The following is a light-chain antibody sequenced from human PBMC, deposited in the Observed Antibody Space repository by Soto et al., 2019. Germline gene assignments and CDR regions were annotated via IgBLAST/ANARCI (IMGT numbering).Light chain of an antibody. CDR3: TSYVGSDIWV. CDR2: EVS. J-gene: IGLJ3*02. Sequence: QAVVTQPPSASGSPGQSVTISCTGTSSDVGAYKYVSWYQQYPGKAPKLMIYEVSKRPSGVPDRFSGSKSGNTASLTVSGLQAEYEADYYCTSYVGSDIWVFGGGTKLTVL. V-gene: IGLV2-8*01. CDR1: SSDVGAYKY.